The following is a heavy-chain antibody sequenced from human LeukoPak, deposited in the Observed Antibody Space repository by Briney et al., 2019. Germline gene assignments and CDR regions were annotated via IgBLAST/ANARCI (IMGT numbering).Heavy chain of an antibody. CDR1: GYTFTSYG. CDR2: ISAYNGNT. Sequence: ASVKVSCKASGYTFTSYGISWVRQAPGQGLEWMGWISAYNGNTNYAQKLQGRVTMTTDTSTSTAYMELRSLRSDDTAVYYCARDSSGYYDSSGLFDYWGQGTLVTVSS. J-gene: IGHJ4*02. CDR3: ARDSSGYYDSSGLFDY. V-gene: IGHV1-18*01. D-gene: IGHD3-22*01.